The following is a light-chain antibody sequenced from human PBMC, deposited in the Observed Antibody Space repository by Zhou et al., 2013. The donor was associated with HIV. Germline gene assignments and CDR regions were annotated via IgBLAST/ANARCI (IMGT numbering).Light chain of an antibody. V-gene: IGKV3-15*01. CDR1: QSVSSN. CDR3: QQYSSSPLFT. J-gene: IGKJ3*01. Sequence: EILMTQSPGTLSVSPGERATLSCRASQSVSSNLGWYQQRPGQAPRLLIYGASTRATGIPARFSGSGSGTDFTLTISRLEPEDFAVYYCQQYSSSPLFTFGPGTKVDIK. CDR2: GAS.